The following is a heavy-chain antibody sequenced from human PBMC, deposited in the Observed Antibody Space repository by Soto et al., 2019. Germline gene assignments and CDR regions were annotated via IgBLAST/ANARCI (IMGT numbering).Heavy chain of an antibody. CDR3: AKFDASLSFYAMDA. J-gene: IGHJ6*02. Sequence: GGSLRLSCAASGFTFTNYALTWVRQAPGKGLEWVSAISGNGANIYYAESVKGRFTISRDDSLATFYLQMDSLRAEDTAIYYCAKFDASLSFYAMDAWGQGTTVTVSS. CDR1: GFTFTNYA. V-gene: IGHV3-23*01. D-gene: IGHD2-2*01. CDR2: ISGNGANI.